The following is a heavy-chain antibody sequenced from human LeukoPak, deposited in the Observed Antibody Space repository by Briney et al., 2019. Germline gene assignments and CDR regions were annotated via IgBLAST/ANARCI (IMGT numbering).Heavy chain of an antibody. D-gene: IGHD6-13*01. Sequence: SETLSLTCAVYGGSFSGYYWSWIRQPPGKGLEWIGEINHSGSTNYNPSLKGRVTISVDTSKNQFSLKLSSVTAADTAVYYCASPGPRIAAAVRLFDYWGQGTLVTVSS. V-gene: IGHV4-34*01. CDR3: ASPGPRIAAAVRLFDY. CDR1: GGSFSGYY. CDR2: INHSGST. J-gene: IGHJ4*02.